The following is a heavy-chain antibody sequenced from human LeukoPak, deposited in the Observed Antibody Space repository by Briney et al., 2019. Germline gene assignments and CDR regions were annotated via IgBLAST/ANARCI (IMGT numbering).Heavy chain of an antibody. CDR3: AKHYMGSSYNRGLDY. J-gene: IGHJ4*02. CDR2: IYYSGYT. CDR1: GGSISSSSYY. D-gene: IGHD3-10*01. Sequence: SETLSPTCTVSGGSISSSSYYWAWIRQPPGKGLEWIGTIYYSGYTYYNPSLESRVTISVDTSKNQFSLKLSSVTAADTAIYYCAKHYMGSSYNRGLDYWGQGTLVTVSS. V-gene: IGHV4-39*01.